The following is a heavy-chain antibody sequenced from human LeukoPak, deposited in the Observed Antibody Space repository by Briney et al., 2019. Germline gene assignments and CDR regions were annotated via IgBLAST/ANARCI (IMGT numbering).Heavy chain of an antibody. CDR2: ISSSGSTI. V-gene: IGHV3-48*03. CDR1: GFTFSSYA. J-gene: IGHJ6*04. D-gene: IGHD3-10*02. CDR3: AELGITMIGGV. Sequence: QSGGPLRLSCAASGFTFSSYAMSWVRQAPGKGLEWVSYISSSGSTIYYADSVKGRFTISRDNAKNSLYLQMNSLRAEDTAVYYCAELGITMIGGVWGKGTTVTISS.